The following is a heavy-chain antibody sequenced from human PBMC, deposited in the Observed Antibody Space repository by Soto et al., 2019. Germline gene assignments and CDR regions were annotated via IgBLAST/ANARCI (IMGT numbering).Heavy chain of an antibody. CDR1: GDTVNFYT. CDR3: ATSYGSWSRPFDY. V-gene: IGHV1-69*02. Sequence: QVQLVQSGAEVKKPGSSVKVSCKASGDTVNFYTFSWVRQAPGQGLEWMGRIIPMVGMSNYAQKFQGRVTIIADRSTNTTYMQLSSLRSEDTALYYCATSYGSWSRPFDYWGQGTPVTVSS. J-gene: IGHJ4*02. CDR2: IIPMVGMS. D-gene: IGHD3-10*01.